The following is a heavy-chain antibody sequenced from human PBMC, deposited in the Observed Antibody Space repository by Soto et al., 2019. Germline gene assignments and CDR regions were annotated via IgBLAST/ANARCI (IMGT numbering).Heavy chain of an antibody. V-gene: IGHV3-66*01. CDR3: ARDSFLSYDFWSGPPAYYMDV. CDR1: GFTVSSNY. J-gene: IGHJ6*03. CDR2: IYSGGST. Sequence: PGGSLRLSCAASGFTVSSNYMSWVRQAPGKGLEWVSVIYSGGSTYYADSVKGRFTISRDNSKNTLYLQMNSLRAEDTAVYYCARDSFLSYDFWSGPPAYYMDVWGKGTTVTVSS. D-gene: IGHD3-3*01.